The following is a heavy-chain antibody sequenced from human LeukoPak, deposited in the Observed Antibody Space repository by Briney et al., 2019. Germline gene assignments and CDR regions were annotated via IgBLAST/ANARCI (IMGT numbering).Heavy chain of an antibody. V-gene: IGHV4-30-4*08. J-gene: IGHJ4*02. D-gene: IGHD2-2*01. Sequence: SETLSLTCSVSGGSISSGDYYWSWIRQPPGKGLEWNGYIYYSGSTYYNPSLKSRVTISVDTSKNQFSLKLSSVTAADAAVYYCASLTGYCSSTSCYDFDYGGQGTLVTVSS. CDR3: ASLTGYCSSTSCYDFDY. CDR1: GGSISSGDYY. CDR2: IYYSGST.